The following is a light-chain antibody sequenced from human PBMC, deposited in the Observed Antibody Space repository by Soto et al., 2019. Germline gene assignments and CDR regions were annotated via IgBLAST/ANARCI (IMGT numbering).Light chain of an antibody. V-gene: IGKV1-5*01. Sequence: DIQMTQSPSTLPASVGDRVTITCRASQSISNWLAWYQQKPGTAXXXXXXXXXXXXXXVPSRFXXXXXXXXXXXTISSLQPDDFATYYCQQYNSYSFGQGTKVDIK. CDR1: QSISNW. CDR2: XXX. CDR3: QQYNSYS. J-gene: IGKJ1*01.